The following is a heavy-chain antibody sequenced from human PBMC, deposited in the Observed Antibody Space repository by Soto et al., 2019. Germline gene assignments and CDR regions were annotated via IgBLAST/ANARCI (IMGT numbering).Heavy chain of an antibody. CDR1: GGSISSSSYY. Sequence: QLQLQESGPGLVKPSETLSLTCTVSGGSISSSSYYWGWIRQPPGKGLEWIGRIYYSGSTYYNPSLKSRVTITVDTSKNQFSLKLSSVTAADTAVYYCASGASDDYWGQGTLVTVSS. D-gene: IGHD1-26*01. J-gene: IGHJ4*02. CDR2: IYYSGST. V-gene: IGHV4-39*01. CDR3: ASGASDDY.